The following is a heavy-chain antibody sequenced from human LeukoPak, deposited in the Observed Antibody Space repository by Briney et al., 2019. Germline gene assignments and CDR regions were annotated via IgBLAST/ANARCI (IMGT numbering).Heavy chain of an antibody. CDR1: GGSISSYY. D-gene: IGHD6-6*01. V-gene: IGHV4-4*09. CDR2: IYTGGST. Sequence: PSETLSLTCTVSGGSISSYYWSWIRQPPGKGLEWIGYIYTGGSTNYNPSLKSRVTISVDTSKNQFSLKLSSVTAADTAVYYCARWEYSSSSGYFQHWGQGTLVTVSS. J-gene: IGHJ1*01. CDR3: ARWEYSSSSGYFQH.